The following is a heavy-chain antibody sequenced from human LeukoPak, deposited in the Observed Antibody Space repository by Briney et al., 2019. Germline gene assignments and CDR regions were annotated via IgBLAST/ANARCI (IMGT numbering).Heavy chain of an antibody. CDR1: VGTFSSYA. V-gene: IGHV1-69*13. CDR3: ARDLRYYDSSGYYSAYWYFQH. D-gene: IGHD3-22*01. J-gene: IGHJ1*01. CDR2: IIPIFGTA. Sequence: GASVKVSCKASVGTFSSYAISWVRQAPGQGLEWMGGIIPIFGTANYAQKFQGRVTITADESTSTAYMELSSLRSEDTAVYYCARDLRYYDSSGYYSAYWYFQHWGQGTLVTVSS.